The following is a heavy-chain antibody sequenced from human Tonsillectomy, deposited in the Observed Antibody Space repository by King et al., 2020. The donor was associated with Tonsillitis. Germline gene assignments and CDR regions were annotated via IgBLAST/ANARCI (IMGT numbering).Heavy chain of an antibody. J-gene: IGHJ5*02. CDR1: GFTFGDHG. CDR2: IRSKGYGGTT. D-gene: IGHD3-9*01. V-gene: IGHV3-49*04. CDR3: TRPNYDFLTGYPVYWFDP. Sequence: EVQLVESGGGLVQPGRSLRLSCTASGFTFGDHGMSWVRQAPGKGLEWVGFIRSKGYGGTTEYAASVKGRFTISRDDSRSIAYLQMNSLKIEDTAVYYCTRPNYDFLTGYPVYWFDPWGQGTLVIVSS.